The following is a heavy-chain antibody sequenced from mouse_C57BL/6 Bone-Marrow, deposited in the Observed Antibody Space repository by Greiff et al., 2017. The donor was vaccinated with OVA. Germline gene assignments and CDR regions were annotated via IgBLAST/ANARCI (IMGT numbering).Heavy chain of an antibody. CDR1: GYTFTEYT. CDR3: ARHERGDYGKTGYAMDY. J-gene: IGHJ4*01. CDR2: FYPGSGSI. Sequence: QVQLKQSGAELVKPGASVKLSCKASGYTFTEYTIHWVKQRSGQGLEWIGWFYPGSGSIKYNEKFKDKATLTADKSSSTVYMELSRLTSEDSAVYFCARHERGDYGKTGYAMDYWGQGTSVTVSS. V-gene: IGHV1-62-2*01. D-gene: IGHD2-1*01.